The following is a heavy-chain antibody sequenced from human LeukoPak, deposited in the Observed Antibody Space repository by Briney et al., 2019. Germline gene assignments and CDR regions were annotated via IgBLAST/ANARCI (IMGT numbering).Heavy chain of an antibody. J-gene: IGHJ4*02. CDR1: GYTFINHW. CDR3: ATDVGHGYNHYYFDY. CDR2: INPTGTTT. V-gene: IGHV1-46*01. Sequence: ASVKVSCKASGYTFINHWMHWVRQAPGQGLEWVGLINPTGTTTLYAQKFQGRITLTRDMSATTDYMELSSLRSEDTAVYYCATDVGHGYNHYYFDYWGQGTLVTVSS. D-gene: IGHD5-24*01.